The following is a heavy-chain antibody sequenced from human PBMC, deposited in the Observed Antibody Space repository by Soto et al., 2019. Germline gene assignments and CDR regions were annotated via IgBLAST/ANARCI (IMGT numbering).Heavy chain of an antibody. CDR3: ARQKVAYYYYGMDV. Sequence: SDTLSLTCAVYGGSFSGYYWSWIRQPPGKGLEWIGEINHSGSTNYNPSLKSRVTISVDTSKNQFSLKLSSVTAADTAVYYCARQKVAYYYYGMDVWGQGTTVNVSS. V-gene: IGHV4-34*01. CDR1: GGSFSGYY. J-gene: IGHJ6*02. CDR2: INHSGST.